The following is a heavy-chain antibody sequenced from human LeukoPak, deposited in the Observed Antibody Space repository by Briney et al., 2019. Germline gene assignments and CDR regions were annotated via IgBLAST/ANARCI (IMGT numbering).Heavy chain of an antibody. J-gene: IGHJ4*02. Sequence: ASVKVSCKASGYTFNKYVISWVRQAPGQGLEWMGWISCYNGDTRYAQKFQGRVTMTTATSTSTVHMELRSLRSDDTAVYYCARDPSNTSGYYVYHDYWGQGALVTVSS. CDR2: ISCYNGDT. D-gene: IGHD2-2*01. V-gene: IGHV1-18*01. CDR1: GYTFNKYV. CDR3: ARDPSNTSGYYVYHDY.